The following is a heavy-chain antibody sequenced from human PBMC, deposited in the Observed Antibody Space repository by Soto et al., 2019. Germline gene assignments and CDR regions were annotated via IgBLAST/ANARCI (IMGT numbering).Heavy chain of an antibody. CDR3: ARFVRSCSATTCSTRADV. V-gene: IGHV4-61*01. CDR1: GGFVNSDTHA. D-gene: IGHD2-2*01. CDR2: IYSGGST. J-gene: IGHJ6*02. Sequence: SETLSLGCTVSGGFVNSDTHAWSWIRQTPGKRLEWIGFIYSGGSTKNPSLRSRVTMSVDTSKNQFSLKLRSVIVADTAVYHCARFVRSCSATTCSTRADVWGQGITVTVS.